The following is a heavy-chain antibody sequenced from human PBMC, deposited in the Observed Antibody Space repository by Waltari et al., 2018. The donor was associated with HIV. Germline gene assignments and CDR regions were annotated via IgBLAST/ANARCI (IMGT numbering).Heavy chain of an antibody. CDR3: DMYYYDSSGYSAAV. J-gene: IGHJ6*02. D-gene: IGHD3-22*01. CDR1: GFTVSNHY. V-gene: IGHV3-53*01. Sequence: EVQLVESGGGLIQPGGSLQLSCAASGFTVSNHYMSWVRQAPGKGLEWVSVIYSSGKTYYADSVKGRFTISRDNSKNTLYLQMNRLRVEDTAVYYCDMYYYDSSGYSAAVWGQGTTVTVSS. CDR2: IYSSGKT.